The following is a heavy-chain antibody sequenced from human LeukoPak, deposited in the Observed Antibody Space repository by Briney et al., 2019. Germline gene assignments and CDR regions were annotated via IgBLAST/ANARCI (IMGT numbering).Heavy chain of an antibody. Sequence: PSETLSLARTVSGGSISSGHYHCAWMRQPPGKGPEGIRSMFYSGSTYYNPSLKTRATISVDPFQNQFSLTVTSVTAPDTALYYCARQPTRRHVYDHLDYWGQGTLVTVSS. V-gene: IGHV4-39*01. CDR1: GGSISSGHYH. CDR3: ARQPTRRHVYDHLDY. D-gene: IGHD5/OR15-5a*01. J-gene: IGHJ4*02. CDR2: MFYSGST.